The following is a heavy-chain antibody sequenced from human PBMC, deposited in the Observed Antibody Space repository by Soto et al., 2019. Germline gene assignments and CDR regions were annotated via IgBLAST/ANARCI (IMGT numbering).Heavy chain of an antibody. Sequence: SLRLSCAASGFTFSSYGMGWVRQAPGKGLEWVSSISASDGSTYYADSVKGRFTISRDNSKNTLYLQMNSLRAEDTAVYYCAKRAYCSTTTCYHSFDYWGQGTPVTVSS. CDR1: GFTFSSYG. J-gene: IGHJ4*02. V-gene: IGHV3-23*01. CDR2: ISASDGST. CDR3: AKRAYCSTTTCYHSFDY. D-gene: IGHD2-2*01.